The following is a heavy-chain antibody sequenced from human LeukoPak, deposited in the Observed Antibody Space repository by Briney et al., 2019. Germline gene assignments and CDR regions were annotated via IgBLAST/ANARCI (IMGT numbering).Heavy chain of an antibody. J-gene: IGHJ3*02. CDR3: TRGGYISGNAFDI. V-gene: IGHV3-7*04. CDR2: IKQDGSEK. D-gene: IGHD6-19*01. Sequence: GGSLRLSCEASGLTFNKYWMSWVRQAPGKGLEWVANIKQDGSEKYYVDSVKGRFTISRDNAKNSLYLQMNSLRAEDTAVYYCTRGGYISGNAFDIWGQGTMVTVSS. CDR1: GLTFNKYW.